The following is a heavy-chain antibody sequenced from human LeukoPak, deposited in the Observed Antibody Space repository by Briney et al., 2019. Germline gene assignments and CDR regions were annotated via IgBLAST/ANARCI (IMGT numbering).Heavy chain of an antibody. D-gene: IGHD6-19*01. J-gene: IGHJ4*01. CDR2: FDPEDGET. CDR1: GYTLTELS. V-gene: IGHV1-24*01. Sequence: ASVKVSCKVSGYTLTELSMHWVRHAPGKGLEWMGGFDPEDGETIYAQKFQGRVTMTEDTSTDTAYMEQRSVRSEDTAVYYCATVSGWYYYFDYWGQGTLVTVSS. CDR3: ATVSGWYYYFDY.